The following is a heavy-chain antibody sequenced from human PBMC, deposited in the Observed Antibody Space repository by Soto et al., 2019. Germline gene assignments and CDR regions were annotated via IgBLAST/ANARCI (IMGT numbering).Heavy chain of an antibody. J-gene: IGHJ6*02. V-gene: IGHV3-33*01. CDR1: GFTFSSYG. Sequence: SLRLSCAASGFTFSSYGMHWVRQAPGKGLEWVAVIWYDGSNKYYADSVKGRFTISRDNSKNTLYLQMNSLRAEDTAVYYCARDLWYCSSTSCPYGMDVWGQGTTVTVSS. D-gene: IGHD2-2*01. CDR3: ARDLWYCSSTSCPYGMDV. CDR2: IWYDGSNK.